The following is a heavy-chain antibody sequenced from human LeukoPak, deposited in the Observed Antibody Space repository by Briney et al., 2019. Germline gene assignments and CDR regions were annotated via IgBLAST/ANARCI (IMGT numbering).Heavy chain of an antibody. D-gene: IGHD3-10*01. CDR1: GFTFSTFS. CDR2: RSNDII. Sequence: GGSLRLSCAASGFTFSTFSMNWIRQAPGKGLEWISYRSNDIIRYADSVKGRFISSRDNAKNSLYLQMNSLRAEDTAVYYCARDLSWSFDYWGQGTLVTVSS. J-gene: IGHJ4*02. V-gene: IGHV3-48*01. CDR3: ARDLSWSFDY.